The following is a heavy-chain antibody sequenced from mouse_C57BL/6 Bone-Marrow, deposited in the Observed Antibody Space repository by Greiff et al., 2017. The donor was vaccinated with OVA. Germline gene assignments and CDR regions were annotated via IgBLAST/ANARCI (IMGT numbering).Heavy chain of an antibody. CDR1: GYTFTGYA. J-gene: IGHJ1*03. Sequence: VQLQESGAELVKPGASVKLSCTASGYTFTGYAIPWVKQTPEQGLEWIGSIYPRDGSTYYHEKFKGKATLTADKSSSTAYMQLNSLTSEDAAVYFCTGGGSGEYFDFWGRGTTVTVSS. V-gene: IGHV1-78*01. CDR3: TGGGSGEYFDF. CDR2: IYPRDGST. D-gene: IGHD3-1*01.